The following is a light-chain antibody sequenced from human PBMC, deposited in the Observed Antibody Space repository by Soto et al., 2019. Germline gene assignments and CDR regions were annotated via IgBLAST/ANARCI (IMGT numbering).Light chain of an antibody. CDR3: TSRTTSTTMI. CDR2: DVN. V-gene: IGLV2-14*03. J-gene: IGLJ2*01. CDR1: SSDIGAYNF. Sequence: QSVPTQPASVSGSPGQSITISCTGTSSDIGAYNFVSWYQQHPGKAPKLMLYDVNIRPSGVSNRFSGSKSGNTASLTISGLQAEDEAAYYCTSRTTSTTMIFGGGTKVTVL.